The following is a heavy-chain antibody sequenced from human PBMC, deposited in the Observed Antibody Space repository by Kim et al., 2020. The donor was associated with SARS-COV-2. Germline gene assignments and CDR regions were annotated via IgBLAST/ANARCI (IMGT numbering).Heavy chain of an antibody. CDR2: IWYDGSNK. Sequence: GGSLRLSCAASGFTFSSYGMHWVRQAPGKGLEWVAVIWYDGSNKYYADSVKGRFTISRDNSKNTLYLKMNSLRAEDTAVYYCARDFYYYDSSGYLFDYWGQGTLVTVSS. V-gene: IGHV3-33*01. D-gene: IGHD3-22*01. CDR1: GFTFSSYG. CDR3: ARDFYYYDSSGYLFDY. J-gene: IGHJ4*02.